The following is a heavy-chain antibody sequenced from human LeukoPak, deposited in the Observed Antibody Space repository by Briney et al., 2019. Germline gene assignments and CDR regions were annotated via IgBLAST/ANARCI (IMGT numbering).Heavy chain of an antibody. D-gene: IGHD6-13*01. V-gene: IGHV3-48*04. CDR2: ISSGSSTI. CDR1: GFTFSSYA. Sequence: PGGSLRLSCAASGFTFSSYAMHWVRQAPGKGLEWVSYISSGSSTIYYADSVKGRFTISRDNAKNSLYLQMNSLRAEDTAVYYCARPGQQLVRGNYYYGMDVWGQGTTVTVSS. J-gene: IGHJ6*02. CDR3: ARPGQQLVRGNYYYGMDV.